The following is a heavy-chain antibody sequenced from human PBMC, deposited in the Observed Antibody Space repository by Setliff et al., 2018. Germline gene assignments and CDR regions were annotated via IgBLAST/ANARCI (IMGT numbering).Heavy chain of an antibody. CDR2: IKQDGSDK. CDR3: VRARTTNYDFWSGLNAFDI. D-gene: IGHD3-3*01. V-gene: IGHV3-7*03. CDR1: GFTFSSYW. Sequence: ETLSLSCAASGFTFSSYWMSWVRQAPGKGLEWVANIKQDGSDKYYVDSVKGRFTISRDNAKNSLSLQMNSLRAEDTAVYYCVRARTTNYDFWSGLNAFDIWGQGTMVTVSS. J-gene: IGHJ3*02.